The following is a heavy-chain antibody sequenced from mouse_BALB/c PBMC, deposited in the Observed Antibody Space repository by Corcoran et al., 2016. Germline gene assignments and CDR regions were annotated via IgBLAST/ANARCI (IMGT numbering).Heavy chain of an antibody. CDR1: GYTFTEYT. CDR3: ARTYYGSTWCAY. V-gene: IGHV1-18*01. CDR2: INLNNGGT. D-gene: IGHD1-1*01. J-gene: IGHJ3*01. Sequence: EVQLQQSGPELVKPGASGKIPCKTSGYTFTEYTMHWVKQSHGKSLAWIGGINLNNGGTSYNQKFKGKATLTLDKSSSTAYMLLRSLTSEDSAVYYWARTYYGSTWCAYWGQGTLVTVSA.